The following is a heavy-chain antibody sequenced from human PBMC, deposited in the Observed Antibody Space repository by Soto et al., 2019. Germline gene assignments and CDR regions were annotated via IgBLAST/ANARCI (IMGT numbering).Heavy chain of an antibody. J-gene: IGHJ6*02. V-gene: IGHV5-10-1*01. CDR3: ATRYSYGLLNYYYSGMDV. CDR1: GYSFTSYW. D-gene: IGHD5-18*01. CDR2: IDPSDSYT. Sequence: PGEALKISGKGSGYSFTSYWISWVRQMPGKGLEWMGRIDPSDSYTNYSPSFQGHVTISADKSISTAYLQWSSLKASDTAMYYCATRYSYGLLNYYYSGMDVWGQGTTVTVSS.